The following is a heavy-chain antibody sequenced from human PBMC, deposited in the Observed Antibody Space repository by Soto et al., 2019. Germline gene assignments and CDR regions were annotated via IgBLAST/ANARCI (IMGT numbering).Heavy chain of an antibody. Sequence: GASVKVACKASGGTFSSYTISWVRQAPGQGLEWMGRIIPILGIENYAQKFQGRVTITADKSTSTAYMELSSLRSEDTAVYYCAVLGRGPLSWGVAFDIWGQGTMVTVSS. V-gene: IGHV1-69*02. J-gene: IGHJ3*02. CDR2: IIPILGIE. CDR3: AVLGRGPLSWGVAFDI. CDR1: GGTFSSYT. D-gene: IGHD3-10*01.